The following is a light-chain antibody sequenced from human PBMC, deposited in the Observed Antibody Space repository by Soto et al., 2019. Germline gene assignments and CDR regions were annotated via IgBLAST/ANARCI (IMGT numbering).Light chain of an antibody. CDR1: NSDVGANNY. CDR3: SSYINSITFVV. J-gene: IGLJ2*01. Sequence: QSVLTQPASVSGSPGQPITISCTGTNSDVGANNYVSWYQHHPGKAPKLLIYEVSNRPSGVSSRFSGSKSGNTASLTISGLQAEDEADYYCSSYINSITFVVFGGGTQLTVL. CDR2: EVS. V-gene: IGLV2-14*01.